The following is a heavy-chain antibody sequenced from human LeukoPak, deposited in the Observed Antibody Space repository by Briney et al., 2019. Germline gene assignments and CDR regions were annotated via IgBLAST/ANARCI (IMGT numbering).Heavy chain of an antibody. CDR1: GFTVSSNH. CDR2: IYTSGDT. J-gene: IGHJ6*02. CDR3: ARDLPTSGWFPYGMDV. Sequence: GGSLRLSCAASGFTVSSNHMSWVRQAPGKGLEWVSMIYTSGDTYYADSVKGRITISRDNSKNTLYLQMNSLRAEDTAVYYCARDLPTSGWFPYGMDVWGQGTTVTVSS. V-gene: IGHV3-66*01. D-gene: IGHD6-19*01.